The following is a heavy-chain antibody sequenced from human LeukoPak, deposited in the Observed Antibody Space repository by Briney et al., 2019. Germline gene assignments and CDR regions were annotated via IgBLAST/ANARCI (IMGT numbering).Heavy chain of an antibody. J-gene: IGHJ4*02. CDR3: AREPVLHCSSTSCYGGDDY. Sequence: SETLSLTCTVSGGSISSSRFYWGWIRQPPGKGLEWIGNVYYFGSTYYTPSLKSRISISIDTSKNQFSLRLSSVTAADTAVYYCAREPVLHCSSTSCYGGDDYWGQGTLVTVSS. D-gene: IGHD2-2*01. CDR1: GGSISSSRFY. V-gene: IGHV4-39*07. CDR2: VYYFGST.